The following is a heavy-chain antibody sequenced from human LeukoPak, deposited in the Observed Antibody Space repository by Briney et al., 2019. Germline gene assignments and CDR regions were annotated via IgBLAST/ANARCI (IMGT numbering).Heavy chain of an antibody. CDR2: IYYSGST. V-gene: IGHV4-59*01. Sequence: SETLSLTCTVSGGSISSYYWSWIRQPPGKGLEWIGYIYYSGSTNYNPSLKSRVTISVDTSKNQFSLKLSSVTAADTAVYYCARADSSSWYGELDYYFDYWGQGTLVTVSS. CDR1: GGSISSYY. CDR3: ARADSSSWYGELDYYFDY. D-gene: IGHD6-13*01. J-gene: IGHJ4*02.